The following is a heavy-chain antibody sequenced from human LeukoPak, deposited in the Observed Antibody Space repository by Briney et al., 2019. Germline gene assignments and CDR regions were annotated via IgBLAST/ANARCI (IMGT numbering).Heavy chain of an antibody. J-gene: IGHJ3*02. D-gene: IGHD3-22*01. CDR1: GGTFSSYA. CDR3: ARDPGSRDSITMIVVGIRGAFDI. V-gene: IGHV1-69*04. CDR2: IIPILGIA. Sequence: SVKVSCKASGGTFSSYAISWVRQAPGQGLELMGRIIPILGIANYAQKFQGRVTITADKSTSTAYMELSSLRSEDTAVYYCARDPGSRDSITMIVVGIRGAFDIWGQGTMVTVSS.